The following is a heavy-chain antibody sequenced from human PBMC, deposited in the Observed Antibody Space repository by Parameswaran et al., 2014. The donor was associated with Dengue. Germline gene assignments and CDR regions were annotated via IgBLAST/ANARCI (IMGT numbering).Heavy chain of an antibody. Sequence: WVRQAPGQGLEWMGGIIPIFGTANYAQKFQGRVTITADESTSTAYMELSSLRSEDTAVYYCARVLPSGSYYYYYGMDVWGQGTTGHRLL. V-gene: IGHV1-69*01. CDR2: IIPIFGTA. D-gene: IGHD1-26*01. CDR3: ARVLPSGSYYYYYGMDV. J-gene: IGHJ6*02.